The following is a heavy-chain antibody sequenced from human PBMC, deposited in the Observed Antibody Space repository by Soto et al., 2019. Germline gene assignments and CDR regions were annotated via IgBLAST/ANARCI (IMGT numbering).Heavy chain of an antibody. CDR1: GGSFTNYY. Sequence: SETLSLTCTVSGGSFTNYYWSWIRQPPGRGLEWIGYIYNTGSTNYNPSLKSRVTISVDTSKNQYSLKLSSVTAADTAMYYCASRNYYGSGSYHYYFDYWGQGTLVTVSS. V-gene: IGHV4-59*08. J-gene: IGHJ4*02. CDR3: ASRNYYGSGSYHYYFDY. CDR2: IYNTGST. D-gene: IGHD3-10*01.